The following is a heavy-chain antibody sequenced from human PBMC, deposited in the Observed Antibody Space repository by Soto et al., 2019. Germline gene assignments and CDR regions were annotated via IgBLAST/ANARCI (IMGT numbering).Heavy chain of an antibody. CDR3: ARRAVVAVTGSLDNWLDP. D-gene: IGHD2-21*01. CDR1: GGSISSSSYY. Sequence: PSETLSHTCPVSGGSISSSSYYWGWIRQPPGKGLEWIGTIYYSGSTFYNPSLRSRVTISVDTSKNQFSLKLSSVTAADTAVYYCARRAVVAVTGSLDNWLDPWGQGILVTVSS. J-gene: IGHJ5*02. CDR2: IYYSGST. V-gene: IGHV4-39*01.